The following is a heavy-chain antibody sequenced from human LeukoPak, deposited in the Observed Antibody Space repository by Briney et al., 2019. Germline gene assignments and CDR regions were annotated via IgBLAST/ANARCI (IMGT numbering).Heavy chain of an antibody. CDR3: ARPRTKGNDAFDI. V-gene: IGHV1-18*01. Sequence: ASVTVSCKASGYTFTSYGISWVRQAPGQGLEWMGWISAYNGNTNYAQKLQGRVTMTTDTSTSTAYMELRSLRSDDTVVHYCARPRTKGNDAFDIWGQGTMVTVSS. CDR2: ISAYNGNT. CDR1: GYTFTSYG. J-gene: IGHJ3*02. D-gene: IGHD2-2*01.